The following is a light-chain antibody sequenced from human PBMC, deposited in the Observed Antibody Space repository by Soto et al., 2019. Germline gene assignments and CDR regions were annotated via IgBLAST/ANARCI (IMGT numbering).Light chain of an antibody. CDR1: QSVSSN. Sequence: EIVMTPSPATLSVSPVESATLSCRASQSVSSNLAWYQQKPGQAPRLLIYGASTRATGIPARFSGSGSGTEFTLTISSLLSEDFAVYYCQQYNNWPSITFGQGTRLEIK. CDR3: QQYNNWPSIT. CDR2: GAS. V-gene: IGKV3-15*01. J-gene: IGKJ5*01.